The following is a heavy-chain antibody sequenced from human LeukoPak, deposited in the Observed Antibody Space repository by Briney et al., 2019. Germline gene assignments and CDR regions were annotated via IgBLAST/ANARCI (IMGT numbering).Heavy chain of an antibody. CDR1: GGSISSGGYY. CDR2: IYYSGST. J-gene: IGHJ4*02. D-gene: IGHD1-26*01. Sequence: PSETLSLTCTVSGGSISSGGYYWSWIRQHPGKGLEWIGYIYYSGSTYYNPSLKSRVTISVDTSKNQFSLKLSSVTAADTAVYYCARHSENYFYFDYWGQGTLVTVSS. V-gene: IGHV4-31*03. CDR3: ARHSENYFYFDY.